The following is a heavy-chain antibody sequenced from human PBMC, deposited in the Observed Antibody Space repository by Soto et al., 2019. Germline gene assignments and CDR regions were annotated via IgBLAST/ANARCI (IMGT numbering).Heavy chain of an antibody. Sequence: QVQLQESGPGLVKPSQTLSLTCTVSGGSISSGGYYWSWIRQHPGKGLEWIGYIYYSGSTYYNPSLKSPVTISVDTSKNQFSLELSSVPAADTAVYYCARHQEYYYDSSGGFSGINAFDIWGQGTMVTVST. D-gene: IGHD3-22*01. J-gene: IGHJ3*02. CDR1: GGSISSGGYY. CDR3: ARHQEYYYDSSGGFSGINAFDI. CDR2: IYYSGST. V-gene: IGHV4-31*01.